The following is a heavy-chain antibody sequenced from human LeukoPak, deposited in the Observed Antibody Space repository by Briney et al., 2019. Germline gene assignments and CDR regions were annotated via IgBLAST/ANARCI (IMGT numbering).Heavy chain of an antibody. J-gene: IGHJ4*02. CDR3: GSVNPRSCYDSSGLQHGHDY. CDR1: GNTFTSYY. D-gene: IGHD3-22*01. CDR2: MNPNCVNT. Sequence: ASVKVSCKASGNTFTSYYINWVRQATGQGLEWLGWMNPNCVNTGYAQKFQGRATMTRKTSTSTVYMELSSLRSEDTVVYYCGSVNPRSCYDSSGLQHGHDYCGQGTQVTVSS. V-gene: IGHV1-8*01.